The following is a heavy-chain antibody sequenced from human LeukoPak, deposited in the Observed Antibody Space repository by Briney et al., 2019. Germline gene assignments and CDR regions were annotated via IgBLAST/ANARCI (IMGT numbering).Heavy chain of an antibody. J-gene: IGHJ4*02. V-gene: IGHV3-21*01. CDR3: ARVISTDYYVGY. Sequence: GESLRLSCAASGFTFSVYSMNWVRQAPGKGLEWVSSITHSGYEYYADSVRGRFTISRDNAKNSLYLQMNSLRAEDTAVYYCARVISTDYYVGYWGLGTLVTVSS. CDR2: ITHSGYE. CDR1: GFTFSVYS. D-gene: IGHD3-22*01.